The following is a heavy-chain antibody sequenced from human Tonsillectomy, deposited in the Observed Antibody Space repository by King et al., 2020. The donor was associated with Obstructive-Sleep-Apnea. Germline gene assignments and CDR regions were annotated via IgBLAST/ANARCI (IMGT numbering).Heavy chain of an antibody. CDR1: GFTFSSYA. V-gene: IGHV3-23*04. CDR2: LTGSGRST. CDR3: AKETSWSGYYRVDY. D-gene: IGHD3-3*01. J-gene: IGHJ4*02. Sequence: VQLVESGGGLVQPGGSLRLSCAASGFTFSSYAMSWVRQAPGKGLEWVSALTGSGRSTYYADSVKGRFTISRDNSKNTLCLQMNSLRAEDTAVYYCAKETSWSGYYRVDYWGQGTLVTVSS.